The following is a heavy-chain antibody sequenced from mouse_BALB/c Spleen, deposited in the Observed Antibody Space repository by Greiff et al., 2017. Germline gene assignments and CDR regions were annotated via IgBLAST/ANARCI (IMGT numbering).Heavy chain of an antibody. J-gene: IGHJ2*01. CDR1: GYTFTDYN. V-gene: IGHV1S29*02. D-gene: IGHD2-2*01. CDR3: AREGVGGYDGGDFDY. Sequence: VQLQQSGPELVKPGASVKISCKASGYTFTDYNMHWVKQSHGKSLEWIGYIYPYNGGTGYNQKFKSKATLTVDNSSSTAYMELRSLTSEDSAVYYCAREGVGGYDGGDFDYWGQGTTLTVSS. CDR2: IYPYNGGT.